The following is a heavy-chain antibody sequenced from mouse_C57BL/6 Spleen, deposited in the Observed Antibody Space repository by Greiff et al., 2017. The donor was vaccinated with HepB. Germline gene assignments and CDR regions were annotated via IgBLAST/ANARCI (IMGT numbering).Heavy chain of an antibody. CDR3: ARSDDGYAMDY. CDR2: INPYNGGT. CDR1: GYTFTDYY. Sequence: EVQLQESGPVLVKPGASVKMSCKASGYTFTDYYMNWVKQSHGKSLEWIGVINPYNGGTSYNQKFKGKATLTVDKSSSTAYMELNSLTSEDSAVYYCARSDDGYAMDYWGQGTSVTVSS. V-gene: IGHV1-19*01. D-gene: IGHD2-12*01. J-gene: IGHJ4*01.